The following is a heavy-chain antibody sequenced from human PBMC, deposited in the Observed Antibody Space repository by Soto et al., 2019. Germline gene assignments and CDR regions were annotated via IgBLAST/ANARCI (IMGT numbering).Heavy chain of an antibody. CDR3: TKGSSGYYYPHLDY. CDR1: GFPFSNYV. V-gene: IGHV3-74*01. CDR2: INIDGSDT. J-gene: IGHJ4*02. D-gene: IGHD3-22*01. Sequence: GGSLRVSCAAAGFPFSNYVRHWVRPTTGMGLVWVSHINIDGSDTTYADSVKGRFTISRDSSKNTLYLQMNSLRAEDTALYYCTKGSSGYYYPHLDYWGQGTLVTVSS.